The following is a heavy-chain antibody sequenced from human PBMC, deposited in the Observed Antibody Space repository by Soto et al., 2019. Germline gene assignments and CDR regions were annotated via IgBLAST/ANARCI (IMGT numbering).Heavy chain of an antibody. J-gene: IGHJ4*02. CDR3: LSQRATVPSHAYFDY. D-gene: IGHD1-26*01. CDR1: GFSLSNARMG. V-gene: IGHV4-39*01. CDR2: VYYRGRS. Sequence: SGPTLVNPTETLTLTCTVSGFSLSNARMGVRWIRQPPGKALEWIGSVYYRGRSYSKSSVKSRVTISVDTSKNRFSLSLNSETAPDTAAYFSLSQRATVPSHAYFDYRGPGARGALSS.